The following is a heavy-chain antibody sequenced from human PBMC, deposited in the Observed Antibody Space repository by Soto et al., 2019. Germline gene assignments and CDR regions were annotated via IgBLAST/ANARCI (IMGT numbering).Heavy chain of an antibody. CDR1: GGSISRYY. Sequence: SETLSLTCTVSGGSISRYYWSWIRQPPGKGLEWIGYIYYSGSTNYNPSLKSRVTISVDTSKNQFSLKLSSVTAADTAVYYCARSASGSTFYDWGQGTLVTVSS. D-gene: IGHD3-3*01. CDR3: ARSASGSTFYD. J-gene: IGHJ4*02. CDR2: IYYSGST. V-gene: IGHV4-59*01.